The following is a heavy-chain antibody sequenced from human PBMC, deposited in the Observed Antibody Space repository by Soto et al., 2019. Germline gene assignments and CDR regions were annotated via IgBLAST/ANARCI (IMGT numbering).Heavy chain of an antibody. CDR1: GFTFNSYS. CDR2: ISSGSGTI. J-gene: IGHJ6*02. Sequence: GGSLRLSCAASGFTFNSYSMNWVRQAPGKGLGWVSYISSGSGTIYYADSVKGRFTISRDNAKNSLYLQMNSLRGDDTAVYYCTRTHDGYDYFTFPRPKYYKYGMVVWGQGTTVTVSS. CDR3: TRTHDGYDYFTFPRPKYYKYGMVV. D-gene: IGHD5-12*01. V-gene: IGHV3-48*01.